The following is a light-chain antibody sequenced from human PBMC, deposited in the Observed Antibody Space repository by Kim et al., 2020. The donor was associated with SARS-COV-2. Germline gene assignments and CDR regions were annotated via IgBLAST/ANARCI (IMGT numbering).Light chain of an antibody. CDR2: EVS. J-gene: IGLJ1*01. CDR3: CSYAGRNIYV. V-gene: IGLV2-23*02. CDR1: SSDVGNYNL. Sequence: GQSSTISCTGTSSDVGNYNLVSWYQQHPGKAPKVMIYEVSKRPSWVSDRFSGSKSANMASLTISGLQTEDEADYYCCSYAGRNIYVFGTGTKVTV.